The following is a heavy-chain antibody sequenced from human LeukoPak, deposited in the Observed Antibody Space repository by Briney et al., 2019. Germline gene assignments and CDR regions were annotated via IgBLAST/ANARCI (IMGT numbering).Heavy chain of an antibody. D-gene: IGHD1-26*01. V-gene: IGHV3-11*01. CDR2: MSGRGFPI. CDR3: ARVGIVLAGPFDD. J-gene: IGHJ4*02. Sequence: GGSLRLSCAASGFTFSDYYMSWIRQAPGKGLEWISYMSGRGFPIYYADSVKGRFTISRDNAKNSLFLQMSNLRADDTAAYYCARVGIVLAGPFDDWGQGTLVTVSS. CDR1: GFTFSDYY.